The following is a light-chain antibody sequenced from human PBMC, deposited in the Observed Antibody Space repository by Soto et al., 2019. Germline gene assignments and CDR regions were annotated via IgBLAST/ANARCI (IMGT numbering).Light chain of an antibody. J-gene: IGKJ4*01. Sequence: EIVLTQSPATLSLSPGDRATLSCRASQSVANFLAWYQQKRGQAPRLLIFDVSTRAPGITPRFSGSVSGTDFTLTISRLEPEDFSFYYCQQRRTWPLTVGGGPRV. CDR1: QSVANF. CDR2: DVS. V-gene: IGKV3-11*01. CDR3: QQRRTWPLT.